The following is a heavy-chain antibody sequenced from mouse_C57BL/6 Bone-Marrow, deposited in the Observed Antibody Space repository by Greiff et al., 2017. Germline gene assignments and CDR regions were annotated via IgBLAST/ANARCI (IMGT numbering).Heavy chain of an antibody. V-gene: IGHV1-78*01. J-gene: IGHJ3*01. Sequence: VQLQQSDAELVKPGASVKISCKVSGYTFTDHTIHWMKQRPEQGLEWIGYIYPRDGSTKYNAKFKGKATLTADKSSSTAYMQLNSLTSEDSAVYFCATPRQLGAWFAYWGQGTLVTVSA. D-gene: IGHD3-2*01. CDR1: GYTFTDHT. CDR3: ATPRQLGAWFAY. CDR2: IYPRDGST.